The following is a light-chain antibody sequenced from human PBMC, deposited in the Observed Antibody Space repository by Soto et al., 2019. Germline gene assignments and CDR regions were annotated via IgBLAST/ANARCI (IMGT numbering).Light chain of an antibody. CDR3: FSYAGDYTFV. CDR1: XXXVGGYGY. CDR2: DVT. J-gene: IGLJ1*01. Sequence: QSALTQPRSVSGSPGQSVTISCTGTXXXVGGYGYVSWFQQHPGKAPKLMIYDVTTRPSGIPDRFSGSKSASTASLTISGLQAEDEADYYCFSYAGDYTFVFGSGTKVTVL. V-gene: IGLV2-11*01.